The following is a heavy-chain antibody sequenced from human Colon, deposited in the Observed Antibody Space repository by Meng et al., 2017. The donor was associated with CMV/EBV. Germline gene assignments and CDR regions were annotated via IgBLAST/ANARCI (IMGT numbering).Heavy chain of an antibody. CDR2: ISVDTGKT. D-gene: IGHD3-16*01. CDR3: VRGIGGPTAFDY. CDR1: GYTYTTSD. J-gene: IGHJ4*02. V-gene: IGHV1-18*01. Sequence: ASVKVSCKASGYTYTTSDITWVRQAPGQGLEWMGWISVDTGKTNYAQKFQGRVTMTTDTSTSTAYMEVRSLRSDDTAVFYCVRGIGGPTAFDYWGQGTLVTVSS.